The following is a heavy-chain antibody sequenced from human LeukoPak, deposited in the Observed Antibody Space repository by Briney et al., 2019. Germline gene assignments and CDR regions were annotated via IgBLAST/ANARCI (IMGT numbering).Heavy chain of an antibody. J-gene: IGHJ3*02. D-gene: IGHD3-9*01. CDR1: GFTFSTYG. Sequence: PGRSLRLSCAASGFTFSTYGMHWVRQAPGKGLEYVSAISSSGGSTYYADSVKGRFTISRDNSKDTLYLQMSSLRAEDTTVYYCVKSAGFDWLSPLDAFDIWGQGTMVTVSS. CDR2: ISSSGGST. V-gene: IGHV3-64D*06. CDR3: VKSAGFDWLSPLDAFDI.